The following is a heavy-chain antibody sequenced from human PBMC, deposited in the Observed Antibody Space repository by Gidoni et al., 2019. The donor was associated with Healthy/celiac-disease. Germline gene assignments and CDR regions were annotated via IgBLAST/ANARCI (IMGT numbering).Heavy chain of an antibody. J-gene: IGHJ4*02. CDR3: AKDTITFGGVIVITHYYFDY. Sequence: EVQLVEPGGGVVQPGGSLRLSCAASGFTFSSYAMSWVRQAPGKGLEWVSAISGSGGSTYDADSVKGRFTISRDNSKNTLYLQMNSLRAEDTAVYYCAKDTITFGGVIVITHYYFDYWGQGTLVTVSS. CDR1: GFTFSSYA. D-gene: IGHD3-16*02. CDR2: ISGSGGST. V-gene: IGHV3-23*04.